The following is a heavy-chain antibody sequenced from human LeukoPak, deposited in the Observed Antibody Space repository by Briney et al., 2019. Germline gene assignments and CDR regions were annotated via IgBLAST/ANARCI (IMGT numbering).Heavy chain of an antibody. D-gene: IGHD6-13*01. CDR3: AREPLYSSRGGVDY. V-gene: IGHV1-2*02. Sequence: ASVKVSCKASGYTFTSYDINWVRQAPGQGLEWMGWINPNSGGTNYAQKFQGRVTMTRDTSISTAYMELSRLRSDDTAVYYCAREPLYSSRGGVDYWGQGTLVTVS. CDR1: GYTFTSYD. J-gene: IGHJ4*02. CDR2: INPNSGGT.